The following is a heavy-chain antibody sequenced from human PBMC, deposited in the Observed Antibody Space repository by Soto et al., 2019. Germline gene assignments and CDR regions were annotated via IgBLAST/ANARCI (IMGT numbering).Heavy chain of an antibody. CDR1: GFTFSSYA. J-gene: IGHJ4*02. Sequence: EVQLLESGGGLVQPGGSLRLSCAASGFTFSSYAMTWVRQAPGKGLEWVSSISGGGGGTYYAASVKGRFTISRDNSKNTLYLQMNSLRAEDTAIYYCAKKVAGSKPLDDWGQGTLVTVSS. CDR3: AKKVAGSKPLDD. D-gene: IGHD6-19*01. V-gene: IGHV3-23*01. CDR2: ISGGGGGT.